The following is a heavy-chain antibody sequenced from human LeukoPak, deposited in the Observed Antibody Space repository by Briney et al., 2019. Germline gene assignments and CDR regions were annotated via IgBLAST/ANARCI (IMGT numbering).Heavy chain of an antibody. Sequence: PGGSLRLSCAASGFTFSTYSMNWVRQTPGKGLEWISYISSTSSAIYYADSLKGRFTISRDNAKNSLFLQMNNLRAEDTAVYYCARDGSRLARFYYFDYWGQGTLVTVSS. CDR1: GFTFSTYS. CDR3: ARDGSRLARFYYFDY. CDR2: ISSTSSAI. D-gene: IGHD3-3*01. J-gene: IGHJ4*02. V-gene: IGHV3-48*04.